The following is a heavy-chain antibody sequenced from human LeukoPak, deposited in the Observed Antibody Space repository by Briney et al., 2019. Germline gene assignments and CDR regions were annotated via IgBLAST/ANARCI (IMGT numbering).Heavy chain of an antibody. CDR1: GVTINSYA. CDR3: AAQWLVSG. Sequence: AGGSLRLSGAGSGVTINSYAMNGVREAAGKGLEWVSGISGSGGTTYYADSVKGRFTISRGNSKNTLYLQMNSLTADDTAVYYCAAQWLVSGGGQGTLVTVSS. V-gene: IGHV3-23*01. CDR2: ISGSGGTT. D-gene: IGHD6-19*01. J-gene: IGHJ4*02.